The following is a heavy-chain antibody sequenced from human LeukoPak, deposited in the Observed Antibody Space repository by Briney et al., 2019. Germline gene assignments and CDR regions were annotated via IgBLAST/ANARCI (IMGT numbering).Heavy chain of an antibody. V-gene: IGHV1-8*03. J-gene: IGHJ4*02. Sequence: GASVKVSCKASGYTFTSYDINWVRQATGQGLEWMGWMSPNSGNTGYAQKFQGRVTITRNTSFSTAYMELTSLRSEDTAVYYCARIPPGGSSPPDYWGQGTLVAVSS. CDR3: ARIPPGGSSPPDY. CDR1: GYTFTSYD. D-gene: IGHD2-2*01. CDR2: MSPNSGNT.